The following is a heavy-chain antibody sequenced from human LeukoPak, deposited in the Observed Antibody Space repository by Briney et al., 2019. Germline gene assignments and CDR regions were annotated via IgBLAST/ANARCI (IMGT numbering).Heavy chain of an antibody. V-gene: IGHV4-4*07. CDR3: ARRRTLGVSGGCCWFDP. J-gene: IGHJ5*02. D-gene: IGHD3-16*01. CDR1: GGPISKYY. CDR2: IFTSGSA. Sequence: SETLSLTCSVSGGPISKYYLSWIRQAAGKGLEWIGRIFTSGSATSSSSLKSRVTMSVDTSKNQFSLNLSSVTAADTAVYYCARRRTLGVSGGCCWFDPWGQGTLVTVSS.